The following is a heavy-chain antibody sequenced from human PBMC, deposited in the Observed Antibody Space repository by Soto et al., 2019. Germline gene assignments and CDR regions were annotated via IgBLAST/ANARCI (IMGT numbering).Heavy chain of an antibody. V-gene: IGHV4-34*01. D-gene: IGHD2-2*01. J-gene: IGHJ5*02. CDR3: ARGLRDYCSSTSCYVSYWRTTSCWFDP. CDR2: INHSGST. CDR1: GGSFSGYY. Sequence: SETLSLTCAVYGGSFSGYYWSWIRQPPGKGLEWIGEINHSGSTNYNPSLKSRVTISVDTSKNQFSLKLSSVTAADTAVYYCARGLRDYCSSTSCYVSYWRTTSCWFDPWGQGTLVTVSS.